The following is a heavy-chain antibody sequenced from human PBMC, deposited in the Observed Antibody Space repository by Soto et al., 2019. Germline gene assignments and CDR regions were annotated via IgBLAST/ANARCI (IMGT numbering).Heavy chain of an antibody. V-gene: IGHV4-61*01. J-gene: IGHJ4*02. CDR1: GGSVSSGSYY. Sequence: QVQLQESGPGLVKPSETLSLTCTVSGGSVSSGSYYWSWIRQPPGKGLEWIGYIYYSGSTSYNPALKSRVTLSVDTSKNQFSLKLSSVTAADTAVYYCARNPKYRFLEWLPFDYWGQGTLVTVSS. CDR3: ARNPKYRFLEWLPFDY. D-gene: IGHD3-3*01. CDR2: IYYSGST.